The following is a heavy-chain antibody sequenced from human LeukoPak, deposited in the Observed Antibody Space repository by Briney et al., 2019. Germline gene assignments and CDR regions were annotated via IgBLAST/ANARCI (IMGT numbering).Heavy chain of an antibody. CDR3: ARVPYYDFQADAFDI. V-gene: IGHV6-1*01. Sequence: SQTLSLTCAISGDSVSSNSASWNWIRQSPSRGLEWLGRTYYRSKWRNDYAVSVKSRITINPDTSKYQFSLQLNSVTPEDTAVYYCARVPYYDFQADAFDIWGQGTMVTVSS. CDR2: TYYRSKWRN. D-gene: IGHD3-3*01. J-gene: IGHJ3*02. CDR1: GDSVSSNSAS.